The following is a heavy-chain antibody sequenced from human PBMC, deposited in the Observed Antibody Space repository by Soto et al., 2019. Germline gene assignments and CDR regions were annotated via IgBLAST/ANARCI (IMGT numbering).Heavy chain of an antibody. V-gene: IGHV4-59*01. D-gene: IGHD3-9*01. CDR2: IYYSGST. CDR3: ARVKYDDILTGYYYYGMDV. Sequence: SETLSLTCTVSGGSISSYYWIWIRQPPGEGQEWIGYIYYSGSTNYNPSLKSRVTISVDTSKNQFSLKLSSVTAADTAVYYCARVKYDDILTGYYYYGMDVWGQGTTVTVSS. J-gene: IGHJ6*02. CDR1: GGSISSYY.